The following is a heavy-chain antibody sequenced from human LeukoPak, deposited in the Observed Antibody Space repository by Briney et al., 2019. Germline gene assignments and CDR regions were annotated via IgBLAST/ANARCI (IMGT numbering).Heavy chain of an antibody. CDR3: ARDLWGWGSDYLDY. V-gene: IGHV1-2*06. J-gene: IGHJ4*02. CDR1: GYTFTDYY. D-gene: IGHD4/OR15-4a*01. Sequence: ASVKVSCKASGYTFTDYYVHWVRLVPGQGLEWMGRISPNSGATNYAEKFRRRVTMARDTSINPVYMEMSSLRSDDTAVYYCARDLWGWGSDYLDYWGQGTLVTVSS. CDR2: ISPNSGAT.